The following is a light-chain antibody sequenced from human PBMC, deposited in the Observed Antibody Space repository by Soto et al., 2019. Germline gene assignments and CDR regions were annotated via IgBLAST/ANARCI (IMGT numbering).Light chain of an antibody. CDR3: QSYDSSLSGKEV. CDR1: SSNIGAGYD. Sequence: QSVLTQPPSVSGAPGQRLTISCTGSSSNIGAGYDVHWYQQLPGTAPKLLIYGNSNRPSGVPDRFSGSKSGTSASLAITGLQAEDEADYYCQSYDSSLSGKEVFGGGTKLTVL. CDR2: GNS. V-gene: IGLV1-40*01. J-gene: IGLJ2*01.